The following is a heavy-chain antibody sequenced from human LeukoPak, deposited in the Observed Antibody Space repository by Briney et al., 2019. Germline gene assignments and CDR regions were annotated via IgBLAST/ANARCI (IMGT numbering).Heavy chain of an antibody. V-gene: IGHV3-74*01. D-gene: IGHD6-13*01. Sequence: GGSLRLSCAASGFSFSSYWMHWVRQAPGKGLVWVSHINSDGRTTSYADYVEGRFTISRDNAKDTLYLQMNSLRAEDTAVYYCARGTSSRPDDWGQGTLVTVSS. CDR3: ARGTSSRPDD. CDR1: GFSFSSYW. J-gene: IGHJ4*02. CDR2: INSDGRTT.